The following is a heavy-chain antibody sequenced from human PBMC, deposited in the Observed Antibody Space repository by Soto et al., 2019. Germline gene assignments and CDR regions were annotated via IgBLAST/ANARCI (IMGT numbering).Heavy chain of an antibody. CDR3: ARTVLGPDLLADSFVDYYYYMDV. CDR2: IYYSGSA. Sequence: LSLTCTVSGGSISSGGYYWSWIRQHPGKGLEWIGYIYYSGSANYNPSLKSRVTFSADTSRNQFSLRLSSVTAADTAVYYCARTVLGPDLLADSFVDYYYYMDVWGKGTTVTVSS. D-gene: IGHD3-16*01. J-gene: IGHJ6*03. CDR1: GGSISSGGYY. V-gene: IGHV4-30-4*08.